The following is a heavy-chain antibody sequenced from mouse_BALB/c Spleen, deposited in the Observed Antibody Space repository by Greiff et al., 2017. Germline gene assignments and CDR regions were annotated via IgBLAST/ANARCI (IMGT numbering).Heavy chain of an antibody. CDR2: ISSGGGST. CDR3: ARHEDYYGNFWFAY. V-gene: IGHV5-12-1*01. Sequence: EVQGVESGGGLVRPGGSLKLSFAASGFAFSSYDMSWVRRTPEKRLEWVAYISSGGGSTYYPDTVKGRFTISRDNAKNTLYLQMSSLKSEDTAMYYCARHEDYYGNFWFAYWGQGTLVTVSA. J-gene: IGHJ3*01. CDR1: GFAFSSYD. D-gene: IGHD2-1*01.